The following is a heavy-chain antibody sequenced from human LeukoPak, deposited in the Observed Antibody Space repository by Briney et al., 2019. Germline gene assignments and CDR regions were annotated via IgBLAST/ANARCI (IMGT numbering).Heavy chain of an antibody. Sequence: SETLSLTCTVSGGSISTYYWSWFRQPPGKGLEWIGYLYYSGSTNYNPPLKSRVAISLDTSKNRFSLKLSSVTAADTAVYYCARGLAHKFDYWGQGTLVTVSS. D-gene: IGHD6-19*01. CDR2: LYYSGST. CDR1: GGSISTYY. V-gene: IGHV4-59*08. J-gene: IGHJ4*02. CDR3: ARGLAHKFDY.